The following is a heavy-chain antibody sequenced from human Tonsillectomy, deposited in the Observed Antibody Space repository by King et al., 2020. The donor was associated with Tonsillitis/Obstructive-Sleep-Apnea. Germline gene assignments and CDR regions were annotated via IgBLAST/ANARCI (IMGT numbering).Heavy chain of an antibody. D-gene: IGHD3-9*01. CDR1: GFSFTRFD. J-gene: IGHJ4*02. V-gene: IGHV3-13*04. CDR3: ARGSKFEILSGHQIFDH. CDR2: VGAAGGT. Sequence: VQLVESGGGLVQPGGSLRLSCAASGFSFTRFDMHWVRQVTGKSLEWVSGVGAAGGTYYPDSVKGRFIISKENAKNSLYLQLNSLRAGDTAVYYCARGSKFEILSGHQIFDHWGQGTLVTVSS.